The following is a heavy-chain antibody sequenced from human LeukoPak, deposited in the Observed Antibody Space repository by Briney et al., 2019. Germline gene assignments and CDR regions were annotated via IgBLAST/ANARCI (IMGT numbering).Heavy chain of an antibody. CDR2: IYYSRST. V-gene: IGHV4-59*01. J-gene: IGHJ5*02. D-gene: IGHD3-10*01. Sequence: SETLSLTCTVSGGSISSYYWSWLRQPPGKGLEWIGYIYYSRSTNYNPSLKSRVTISVDTSKNQFSLKLSSVTVADTAMYYCAREDSGRNWFDPWGQGTLVTVSS. CDR3: AREDSGRNWFDP. CDR1: GGSISSYY.